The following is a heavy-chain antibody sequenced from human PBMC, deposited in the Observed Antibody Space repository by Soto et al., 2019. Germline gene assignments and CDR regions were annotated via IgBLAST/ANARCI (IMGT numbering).Heavy chain of an antibody. D-gene: IGHD1-26*01. Sequence: QVQLQEAGPGLVKPSGTLSLTCAVFGGSISNSNWWTWVRQPPGKGLDWIGEIFHSGSTNYNSSLMGRVTISVDNANNQISLKLSSVTAADTAVYYCAHRPIVGSAIWGQGTLVTVSS. CDR2: IFHSGST. J-gene: IGHJ4*02. V-gene: IGHV4-4*02. CDR3: AHRPIVGSAI. CDR1: GGSISNSNW.